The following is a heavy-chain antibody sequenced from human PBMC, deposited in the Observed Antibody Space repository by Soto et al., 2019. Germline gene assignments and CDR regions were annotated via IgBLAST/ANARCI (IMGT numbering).Heavy chain of an antibody. CDR3: ESSGYYPGDY. D-gene: IGHD3-22*01. V-gene: IGHV1-18*01. Sequence: ASVKVSCKASAYTFATYAITWVRQAPGQGLEWMGWISGYNANTNYAQKFQGRVTMTTDTSTSAAYMELRSLRSDDTAIYYYESSGYYPGDYWGQGTLVTVSS. J-gene: IGHJ4*02. CDR1: AYTFATYA. CDR2: ISGYNANT.